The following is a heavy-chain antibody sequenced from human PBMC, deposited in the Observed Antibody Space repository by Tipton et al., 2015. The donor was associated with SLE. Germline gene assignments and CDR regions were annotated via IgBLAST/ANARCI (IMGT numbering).Heavy chain of an antibody. J-gene: IGHJ4*02. Sequence: TLSLTCTVSGVSITSSPYYWAWVRPPPGKGLEGIGNIYFRGSTYYNPSLKSRATMSVDTSKNQFSLRLDSVTAADSAVYYCARVGDGLAALQKGFDSWGQGTLLTVSS. D-gene: IGHD6-6*01. CDR3: ARVGDGLAALQKGFDS. CDR2: IYFRGST. V-gene: IGHV4-39*01. CDR1: GVSITSSPYY.